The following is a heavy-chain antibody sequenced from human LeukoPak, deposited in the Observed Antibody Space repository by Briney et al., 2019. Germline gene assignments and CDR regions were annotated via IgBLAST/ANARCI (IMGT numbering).Heavy chain of an antibody. Sequence: GGSLRLSCAASGFTFSSYWMSWVRQAPGKGLEWVANIKQDGSERYYVDSVKGRFTISRDNGKNSLYLQMNSLRAEDTAVYYCARPCRDGYNCFDYWGQGTLVTVSS. D-gene: IGHD5-24*01. V-gene: IGHV3-7*01. J-gene: IGHJ4*02. CDR2: IKQDGSER. CDR1: GFTFSSYW. CDR3: ARPCRDGYNCFDY.